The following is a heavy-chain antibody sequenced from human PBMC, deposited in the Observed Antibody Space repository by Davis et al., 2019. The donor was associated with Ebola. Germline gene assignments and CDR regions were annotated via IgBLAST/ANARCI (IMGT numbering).Heavy chain of an antibody. D-gene: IGHD6-19*01. CDR1: GFTFSSFG. CDR3: AKSSVASTSGMDV. CDR2: MSASGGVT. Sequence: GESLKISCAASGFTFSSFGMSWVRQAPGKGLEWISAMSASGGVTHYADSVKGRFTISRDNSKNTLYLQMNSLRAEDTAVYYCAKSSVASTSGMDVWGQGTTVTVSS. V-gene: IGHV3-23*01. J-gene: IGHJ6*02.